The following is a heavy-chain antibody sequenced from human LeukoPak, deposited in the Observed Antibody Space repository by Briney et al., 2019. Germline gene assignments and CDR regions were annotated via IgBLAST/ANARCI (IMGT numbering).Heavy chain of an antibody. CDR1: GFTFSSYT. V-gene: IGHV3-48*01. D-gene: IGHD6-19*01. Sequence: SGGSLRLSCAASGFTFSSYTMNWVRQAPGKGLEWISYITSSSPIYYADSVKGRFTISRDNAKNSLYLQINSLRVEDTAVYYCARDGSGWFTYWYFDLWGRGTLVTVSS. J-gene: IGHJ2*01. CDR3: ARDGSGWFTYWYFDL. CDR2: ITSSSPI.